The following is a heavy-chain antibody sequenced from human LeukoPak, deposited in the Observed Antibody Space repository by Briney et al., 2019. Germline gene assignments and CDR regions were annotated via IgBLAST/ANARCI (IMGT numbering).Heavy chain of an antibody. V-gene: IGHV4-59*01. J-gene: IGHJ3*02. CDR2: IYYSGST. CDR3: ARDGGWQLAGRYDGFDI. D-gene: IGHD6-6*01. Sequence: SETLSLTCTVSGGPISSYYWSWIRQPPGKGLEWIGYIYYSGSTNYNPSLKSRVTISVDTSKNQFSLKLSSVTAADTAVYYCARDGGWQLAGRYDGFDIWGQGTMVTVSS. CDR1: GGPISSYY.